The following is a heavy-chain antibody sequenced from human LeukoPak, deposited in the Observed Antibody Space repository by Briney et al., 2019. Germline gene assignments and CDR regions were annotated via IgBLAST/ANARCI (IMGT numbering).Heavy chain of an antibody. Sequence: ASVKVSCKASGYTFTSNYIHWVRQAPGQGLEWMGRINPNSGGTNYAQKLQGRVTMTRDTSISTAYMELSRLRSDDTAVYYCARLLGYCSSTSCYDDYWGQGTLVTVSS. CDR1: GYTFTSNY. V-gene: IGHV1-2*06. D-gene: IGHD2-2*01. CDR3: ARLLGYCSSTSCYDDY. CDR2: INPNSGGT. J-gene: IGHJ4*02.